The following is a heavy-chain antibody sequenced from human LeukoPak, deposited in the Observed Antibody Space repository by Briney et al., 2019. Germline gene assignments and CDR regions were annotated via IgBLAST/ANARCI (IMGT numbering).Heavy chain of an antibody. D-gene: IGHD3-16*01. CDR3: TRRLDD. CDR2: IRDSGSST. CDR1: GFTFSSYA. J-gene: IGHJ4*02. Sequence: GGALLLSCAASGFTFSSYAMSWVRQAPGKGLEWVSAIRDSGSSTHYADSVKGRFTTSRDNAQNSLYLQMNGLRVEDTAVYYCTRRLDDWGQGTLVTVSS. V-gene: IGHV3-23*01.